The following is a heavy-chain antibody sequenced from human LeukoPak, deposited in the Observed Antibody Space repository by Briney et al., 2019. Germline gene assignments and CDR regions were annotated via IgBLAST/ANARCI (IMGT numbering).Heavy chain of an antibody. CDR2: ISWNSGSI. Sequence: GGSLRLSCAASGFTFDDYAMHWVRQAPGKGLGWVSGISWNSGSIGYADSVKGRFTISRDNAKNSLYLQMNSLRAEDTAVYYCARARGYSGYDRDLYYYYGMDVWGQGTTVTVSS. J-gene: IGHJ6*02. V-gene: IGHV3-9*01. D-gene: IGHD5-12*01. CDR1: GFTFDDYA. CDR3: ARARGYSGYDRDLYYYYGMDV.